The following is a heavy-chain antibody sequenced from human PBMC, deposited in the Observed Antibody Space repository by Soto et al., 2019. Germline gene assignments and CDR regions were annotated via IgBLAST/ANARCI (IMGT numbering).Heavy chain of an antibody. J-gene: IGHJ4*02. V-gene: IGHV3-9*01. CDR3: VKAIGGAVAGTGAY. CDR2: ISWNSGTI. CDR1: GFTFHDYA. Sequence: EVQLVESGGGLEQPGRSLRLSCAGSGFTFHDYAMHWVRQAPGKGLEWVSGISWNSGTIGYADSVKGRFTISRDNAKNSMYLQMKSLRAEETALYYCVKAIGGAVAGTGAYWGQGTLVTVSS. D-gene: IGHD6-19*01.